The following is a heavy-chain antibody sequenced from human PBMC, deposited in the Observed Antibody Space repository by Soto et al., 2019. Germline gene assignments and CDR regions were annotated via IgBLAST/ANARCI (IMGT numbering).Heavy chain of an antibody. CDR3: AKGVLDRGVGS. J-gene: IGHJ4*02. D-gene: IGHD6-6*01. CDR1: GFTFSSYA. V-gene: IGHV3-23*01. CDR2: ISGSGDST. Sequence: GGSLRLSCAASGFTFSSYAMSWVRQAPGKGLEWVSTISGSGDSTYYADSVRGRFTISRDNSKNTLYLQMNSLRAEDTAVYFCAKGVLDRGVGSWGQGTLVTVSS.